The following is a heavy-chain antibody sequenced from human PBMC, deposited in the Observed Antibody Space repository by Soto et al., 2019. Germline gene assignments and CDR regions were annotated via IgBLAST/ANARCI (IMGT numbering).Heavy chain of an antibody. J-gene: IGHJ4*02. CDR1: GFTFSNYA. Sequence: PGGSLRLSCVASGFTFSNYAMSWVRQAPGKGLEWVSAISGSGGSTYYADFVKGRFTISRDNSKNTLYLQMNSLRAEDTAVYDCAISPTSTLTPGYWGQGTLVTVSS. V-gene: IGHV3-23*01. D-gene: IGHD4-4*01. CDR2: ISGSGGST. CDR3: AISPTSTLTPGY.